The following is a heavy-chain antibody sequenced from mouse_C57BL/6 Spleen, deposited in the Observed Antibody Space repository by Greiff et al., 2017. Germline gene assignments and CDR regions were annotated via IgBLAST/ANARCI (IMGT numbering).Heavy chain of an antibody. CDR2: INPSNGGT. V-gene: IGHV1-53*01. Sequence: VQLQQPGTELVKPGASVKLSCKASGYTFTSYWMPWVQQRPGQGLEWIGNINPSNGGTNYNEKFKSRATLTVDKSSSTTYMQLSSLTSEDSAVYYCGLSGYEGGFAYWGQGTLVTVSA. D-gene: IGHD2-2*01. CDR3: GLSGYEGGFAY. J-gene: IGHJ3*01. CDR1: GYTFTSYW.